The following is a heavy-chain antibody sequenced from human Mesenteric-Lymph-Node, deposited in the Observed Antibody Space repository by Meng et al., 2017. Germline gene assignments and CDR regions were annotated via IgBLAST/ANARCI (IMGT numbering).Heavy chain of an antibody. D-gene: IGHD2-8*02. CDR2: ISSSGSTI. Sequence: GESLKISCAASGFTFSDYYMSWIRQAPGKGLEWVSYISSSGSTIYYADSVKGRFTISRDNAKNSLYLQMNSLSAEDTAVYYCARDQIALMMYGGGGVDVWGQGTTVTVAS. CDR1: GFTFSDYY. J-gene: IGHJ6*02. V-gene: IGHV3-11*04. CDR3: ARDQIALMMYGGGGVDV.